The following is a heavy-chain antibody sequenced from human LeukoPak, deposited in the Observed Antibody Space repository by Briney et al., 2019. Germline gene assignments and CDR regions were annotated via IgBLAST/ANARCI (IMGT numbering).Heavy chain of an antibody. Sequence: PSETLSLTCTVSGGSISSSSYYWGWIRQPPGKGLEWIGSIYHTGSTYYNPSLKSRITISMDTSKNQFSLKLTSVTAADTAVYYCVRVDNGGNYFDYWGQGTLVTVSS. D-gene: IGHD4-23*01. CDR3: VRVDNGGNYFDY. V-gene: IGHV4-39*07. CDR1: GGSISSSSYY. J-gene: IGHJ4*02. CDR2: IYHTGST.